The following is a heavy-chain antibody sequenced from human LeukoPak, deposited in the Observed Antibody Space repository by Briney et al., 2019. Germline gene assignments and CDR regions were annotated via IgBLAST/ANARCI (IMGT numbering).Heavy chain of an antibody. J-gene: IGHJ4*02. V-gene: IGHV4-59*08. Sequence: SETLSLTCTVSGGSISSYYWSWIRQPPGKGLEWVGYIYYSGSTNYNPSLKSRVTISVDTSKNQFSLKLSSVTAADTAVYYCARFIRYSGYDWAYYFDYWGQGTLVTVSS. CDR2: IYYSGST. D-gene: IGHD5-12*01. CDR1: GGSISSYY. CDR3: ARFIRYSGYDWAYYFDY.